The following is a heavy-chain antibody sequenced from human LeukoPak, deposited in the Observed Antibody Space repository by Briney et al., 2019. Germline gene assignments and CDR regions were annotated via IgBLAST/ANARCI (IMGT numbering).Heavy chain of an antibody. CDR1: GFTFSSYA. J-gene: IGHJ4*02. Sequence: QPGGSLRLSCAASGFTFSSYAMHWVRQAPGKGLEWVAVISYDGSNEYYADSVQGRFTISRDNSKNTLYLQMNSLRAEDTAVYYCAKNPKYCGSSTSCRAGYFDYWGQGTLVTVSS. CDR3: AKNPKYCGSSTSCRAGYFDY. V-gene: IGHV3-30-3*02. CDR2: ISYDGSNE. D-gene: IGHD2-2*01.